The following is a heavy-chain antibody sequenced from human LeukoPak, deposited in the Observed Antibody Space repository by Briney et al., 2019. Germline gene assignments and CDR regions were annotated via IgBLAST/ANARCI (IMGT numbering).Heavy chain of an antibody. Sequence: GGSLRLSCAASGFTFSSYSMNWVRQAPGKGLEWVASIKPDGSEKYYLDSVKGRFTISRDNARDSLYLQMNSLRDDDTSVYFCAGDASALYWGRGTLVTVSS. CDR2: IKPDGSEK. J-gene: IGHJ4*02. CDR3: AGDASALY. CDR1: GFTFSSYS. V-gene: IGHV3-7*01. D-gene: IGHD6-19*01.